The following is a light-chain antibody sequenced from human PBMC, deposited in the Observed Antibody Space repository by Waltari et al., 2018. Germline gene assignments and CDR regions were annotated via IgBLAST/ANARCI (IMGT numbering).Light chain of an antibody. CDR3: CSYAGSSTWV. V-gene: IGLV2-23*01. J-gene: IGLJ3*02. CDR1: SRDVGRYNL. Sequence: QSALTQPASVSGSPGQSITISCTATSRDVGRYNLVSWYQQHPGKAPKLMIYEGSKRPSGVSNRFSGSKSGNTASLTISGLQAEDEADYYCCSYAGSSTWVFGGGTKLTVL. CDR2: EGS.